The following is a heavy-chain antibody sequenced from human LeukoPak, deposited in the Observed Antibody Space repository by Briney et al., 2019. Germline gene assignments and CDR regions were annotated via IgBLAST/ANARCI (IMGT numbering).Heavy chain of an antibody. CDR2: IYYSGST. CDR1: GGSISSSTYY. J-gene: IGHJ4*02. CDR3: ARGDGTGSYFNDN. D-gene: IGHD3-10*01. Sequence: SETLSLTCTVSGGSISSSTYYWGWIRQPPGKGLEWIGSIYYSGSTYHNPSLKCRVTMSVDTSKNQFSLKLSSVTAADTAMYYCARGDGTGSYFNDNWGQGTLVTVSS. V-gene: IGHV4-39*01.